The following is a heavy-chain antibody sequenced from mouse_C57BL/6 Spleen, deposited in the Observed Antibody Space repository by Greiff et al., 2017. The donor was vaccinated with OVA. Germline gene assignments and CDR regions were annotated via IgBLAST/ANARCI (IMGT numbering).Heavy chain of an antibody. D-gene: IGHD2-1*01. CDR3: ARYGNYERYFDV. V-gene: IGHV1-52*01. CDR2: IDPSDSET. Sequence: QVQLKQPGAELVRPGSSVKLSCKASGYTFTSYWMHWVKQRPIQGLEWIGNIDPSDSETHYNQKFKDKATLTVDKSSSTAYMQLSSLTSEDSAVYYCARYGNYERYFDVWGTGTTVTVSS. CDR1: GYTFTSYW. J-gene: IGHJ1*03.